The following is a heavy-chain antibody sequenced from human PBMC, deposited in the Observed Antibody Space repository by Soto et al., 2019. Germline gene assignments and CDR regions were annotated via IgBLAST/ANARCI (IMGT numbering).Heavy chain of an antibody. J-gene: IGHJ3*02. Sequence: SVKVSCKASGGTFSSYAISWVRQAPGQGLEWMGGIIPIFGTANYAQKFQGRVTITADKSTSTAYMELSSLRSDDTAVYYCARDLVTMIVVVTLDAFDIWGQGTMVTVSS. CDR1: GGTFSSYA. CDR3: ARDLVTMIVVVTLDAFDI. V-gene: IGHV1-69*06. D-gene: IGHD3-22*01. CDR2: IIPIFGTA.